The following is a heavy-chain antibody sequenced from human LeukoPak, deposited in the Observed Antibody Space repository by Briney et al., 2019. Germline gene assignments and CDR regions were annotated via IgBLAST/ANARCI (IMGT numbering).Heavy chain of an antibody. CDR2: IYYSGST. CDR3: ARSSLYSSRWFFDY. D-gene: IGHD6-13*01. CDR1: GGSISSGDYY. Sequence: PSQTLSLTCTVSGGSISSGDYYWSWIRQPPGKGLEWIGYIYYSGSTYYNPSLKRRVTLSVDTSKNQFSLKLSSVTAADTAVYYCARSSLYSSRWFFDYWGQGTLVTVSS. V-gene: IGHV4-30-4*08. J-gene: IGHJ4*02.